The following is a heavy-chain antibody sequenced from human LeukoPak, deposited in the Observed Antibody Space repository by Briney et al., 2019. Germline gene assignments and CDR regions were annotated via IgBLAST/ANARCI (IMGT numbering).Heavy chain of an antibody. V-gene: IGHV3-33*01. D-gene: IGHD3-22*01. CDR2: IWYDGSNK. CDR3: ARAEGYYDSSDNDAFDI. CDR1: GFTFSSYG. J-gene: IGHJ3*02. Sequence: GGSLRLSCAASGFTFSSYGMHWVRQAPGKGLEWVAVIWYDGSNKYYADSVKGRFTISRDNSKNTLYLQMNSLRAEDTAVYYCARAEGYYDSSDNDAFDIWGQGTMVTVSS.